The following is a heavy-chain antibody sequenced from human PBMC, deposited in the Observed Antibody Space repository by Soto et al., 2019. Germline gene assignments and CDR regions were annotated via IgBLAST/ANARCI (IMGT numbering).Heavy chain of an antibody. Sequence: GGSLRLSCTASGFTFGDYAMSWFRQAPGKGLEWVGFIRSKAYGGTTEYAASVKGRFTISRDDSKSIAYLQMNSLKTEDTAVYYCTSPGYCSGGSCYPYSNYWGQGTLVTVSS. CDR2: IRSKAYGGTT. CDR1: GFTFGDYA. V-gene: IGHV3-49*03. CDR3: TSPGYCSGGSCYPYSNY. D-gene: IGHD2-15*01. J-gene: IGHJ4*02.